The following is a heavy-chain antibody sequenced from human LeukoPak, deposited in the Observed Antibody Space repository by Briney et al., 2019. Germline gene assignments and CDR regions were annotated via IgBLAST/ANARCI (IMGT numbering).Heavy chain of an antibody. Sequence: QPGGSLRLSCAASGFTFSSYGMHWVRQAPGKRLEWVAFIRYDGSNKYYADSVEGRFTISRDNSKNTLYLQMNSLRAEDTAVYYCAKDPRVVVPAAISYYFDYWGQGTLVTVSS. CDR2: IRYDGSNK. J-gene: IGHJ4*02. D-gene: IGHD2-2*02. V-gene: IGHV3-30*02. CDR1: GFTFSSYG. CDR3: AKDPRVVVPAAISYYFDY.